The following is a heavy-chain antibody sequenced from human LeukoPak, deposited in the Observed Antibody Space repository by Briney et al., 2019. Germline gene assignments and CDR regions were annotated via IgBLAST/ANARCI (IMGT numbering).Heavy chain of an antibody. D-gene: IGHD3-16*02. Sequence: SETLSLTCAVYSGSFSGYYWTWFRQPPGKGLEWIGEFNHNWGAKYNPSLKSRVTISVDTSKNQFSLKLSSVTAADTAVYYCARGSKMVTFGGVIANLDYWGQGTLVTVSS. CDR3: ARGSKMVTFGGVIANLDY. V-gene: IGHV4-34*01. J-gene: IGHJ4*02. CDR2: FNHNWGA. CDR1: SGSFSGYY.